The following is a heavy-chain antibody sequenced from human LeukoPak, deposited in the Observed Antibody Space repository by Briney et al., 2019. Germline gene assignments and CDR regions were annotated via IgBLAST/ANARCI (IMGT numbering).Heavy chain of an antibody. D-gene: IGHD3-10*01. Sequence: ASVKVSCKASGGTFSSYAISWVRQAPGQGLEWMGGISAYNGNTNYAQKLQGRVTMTTDTSTSTAYMELRSLRSDDTAVYYCARDLGFGELYYFDYWGQGTLVTVSS. CDR2: ISAYNGNT. CDR1: GGTFSSYA. V-gene: IGHV1-18*01. CDR3: ARDLGFGELYYFDY. J-gene: IGHJ4*02.